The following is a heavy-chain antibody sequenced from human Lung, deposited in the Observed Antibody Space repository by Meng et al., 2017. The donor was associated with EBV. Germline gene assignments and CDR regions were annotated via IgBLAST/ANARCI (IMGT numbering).Heavy chain of an antibody. D-gene: IGHD3-10*01. J-gene: IGHJ4*02. CDR3: ASESGRGFTPDY. Sequence: QVQLVQSGAEVKKPGSSGKVSCKTAGGTFRSDAISWVRQGPGQGLEWMGGLIPMSGAPHYAQKFQDRVTITADESTSTYYMDLSGLRSEDTAVYYCASESGRGFTPDYWGQGTLVTVSS. V-gene: IGHV1-69*01. CDR2: LIPMSGAP. CDR1: GGTFRSDA.